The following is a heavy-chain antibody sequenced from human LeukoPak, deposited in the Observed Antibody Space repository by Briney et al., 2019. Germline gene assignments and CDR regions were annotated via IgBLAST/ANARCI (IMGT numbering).Heavy chain of an antibody. CDR3: AATGYSSSSWYRGDY. J-gene: IGHJ4*02. CDR2: IRYDGSNK. V-gene: IGHV3-30*02. CDR1: GFTFDDYG. Sequence: GGSLRLSCAASGFTFDDYGMSWVRQAPGKGREWVAFIRYDGSNKYYADSVKGRFTISRDNSKNTLYLQMNSLRAEDTAVYYCAATGYSSSSWYRGDYWGQGTLVTVSS. D-gene: IGHD6-13*01.